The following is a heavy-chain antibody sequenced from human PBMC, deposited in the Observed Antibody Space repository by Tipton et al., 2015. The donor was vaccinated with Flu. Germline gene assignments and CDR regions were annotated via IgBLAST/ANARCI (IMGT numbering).Heavy chain of an antibody. Sequence: LRLSCAVYGGSFSGYYWSWIRQPPGKGLEWIGKINHSGSTNYNPSLKSRVTISVDTSKNQFSLKLSSVTAADTAVYYCARGIGGYCRRTSCYGGNYYYGMDVWGQGTTVTVSS. CDR2: INHSGST. V-gene: IGHV4-34*01. J-gene: IGHJ6*02. D-gene: IGHD2-2*01. CDR3: ARGIGGYCRRTSCYGGNYYYGMDV. CDR1: GGSFSGYY.